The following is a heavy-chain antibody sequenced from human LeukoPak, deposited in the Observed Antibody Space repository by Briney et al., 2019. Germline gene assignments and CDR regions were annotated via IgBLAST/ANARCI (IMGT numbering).Heavy chain of an antibody. V-gene: IGHV4-59*01. CDR3: ARIPYRSSGWYYYGMDV. Sequence: SETLSLTCTVSGGSISSYYWSWIRQPPGKGLEWIGYIYYSGSTNYNPSLKSRVTISVDTSKNQFSLKLSSVTAADTAVYYCARIPYRSSGWYYYGMDVWGQGTTVTVSS. D-gene: IGHD6-19*01. J-gene: IGHJ6*02. CDR2: IYYSGST. CDR1: GGSISSYY.